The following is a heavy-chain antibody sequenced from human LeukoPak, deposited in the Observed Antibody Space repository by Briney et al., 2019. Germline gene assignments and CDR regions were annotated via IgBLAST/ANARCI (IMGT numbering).Heavy chain of an antibody. CDR3: ARRVWSRGLDY. Sequence: SETLSLTCAVYGGSFSGYYWSWIRQPPGKGLEWIGEINHSGSTNYNPSLRSRVTISVDMSKNQFSLKLSSVTAADTAVYYCARRVWSRGLDYWGQGTLVTVSS. D-gene: IGHD3-3*01. CDR2: INHSGST. J-gene: IGHJ4*02. CDR1: GGSFSGYY. V-gene: IGHV4-34*01.